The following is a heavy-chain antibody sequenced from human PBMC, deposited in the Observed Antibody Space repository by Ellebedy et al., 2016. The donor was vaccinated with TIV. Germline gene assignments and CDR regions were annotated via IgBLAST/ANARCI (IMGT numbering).Heavy chain of an antibody. D-gene: IGHD1-1*01. CDR3: ARDLDETGSQH. Sequence: AASVKVSCKASGYTFTSYGISWVRQAPGQGLEWMGWFSAYNGNTNYAQKLQGRVTMTKDTSTSTAYMELRSLRSDDTAVYYCARDLDETGSQHWGQGNLVTVSS. CDR2: FSAYNGNT. CDR1: GYTFTSYG. V-gene: IGHV1-18*01. J-gene: IGHJ1*01.